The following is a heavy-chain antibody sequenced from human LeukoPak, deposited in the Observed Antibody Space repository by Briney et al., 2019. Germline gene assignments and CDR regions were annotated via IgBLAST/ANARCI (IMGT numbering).Heavy chain of an antibody. V-gene: IGHV3-30*18. J-gene: IGHJ4*02. CDR2: ISYYGSNK. CDR1: GFTFSSYG. CDR3: ANDMVPDY. D-gene: IGHD3-10*01. Sequence: GGSLRLSCAASGFTFSSYGMHWVRQAPGKGLEWVAVISYYGSNKYYADSVKGRFTISRDNSKNTLYLQMNSLRAEDTAVYYCANDMVPDYWGQGTLVTVSS.